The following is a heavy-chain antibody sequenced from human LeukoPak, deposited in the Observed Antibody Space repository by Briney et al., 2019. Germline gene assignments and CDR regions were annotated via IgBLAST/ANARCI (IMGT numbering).Heavy chain of an antibody. CDR2: ISYDGSNE. CDR3: ARGDNWNDPNYYYYMDV. CDR1: GFTFSSYV. D-gene: IGHD1-20*01. V-gene: IGHV3-30*04. J-gene: IGHJ6*03. Sequence: GGSLRLSCAASGFTFSSYVMHWVRQAPGKGLEWVAIISYDGSNEYYADSVKGRFTISRDNSKNTLYLQMNSLRAADTAVYYCARGDNWNDPNYYYYMDVWGKGTTVTVSS.